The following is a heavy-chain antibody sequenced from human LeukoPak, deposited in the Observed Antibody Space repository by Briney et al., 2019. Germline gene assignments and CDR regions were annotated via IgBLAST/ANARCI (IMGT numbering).Heavy chain of an antibody. CDR3: ARDPFDSSGYGFDY. V-gene: IGHV3-53*04. CDR1: GFTASSNY. CDR2: IYSDDRT. J-gene: IGHJ4*02. Sequence: GGSLRLSCAAAGFTASSNYMSWVRQAPGKGLEWVSVIYSDDRTYYADSVKGRFTVSRHTSKKTLYLQMNSLRAEDTAVYYCARDPFDSSGYGFDYWGQGTLVAVSS. D-gene: IGHD3-22*01.